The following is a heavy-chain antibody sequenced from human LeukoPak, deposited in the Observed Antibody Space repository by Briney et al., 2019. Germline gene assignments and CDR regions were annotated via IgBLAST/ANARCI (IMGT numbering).Heavy chain of an antibody. CDR1: GFTFSSYA. D-gene: IGHD3-9*01. J-gene: IGHJ4*02. CDR2: ISSNGGST. Sequence: GGSLRLSCAASGFTFSSYAMHWVRQAPGKGLEYVSAISSNGGSTYYANSVKGRFTISRDNSKNTLYLQMNSLRAEDTAVYYCARDRLHYDSLTGYPADWGQGTLVTVST. CDR3: ARDRLHYDSLTGYPAD. V-gene: IGHV3-64*01.